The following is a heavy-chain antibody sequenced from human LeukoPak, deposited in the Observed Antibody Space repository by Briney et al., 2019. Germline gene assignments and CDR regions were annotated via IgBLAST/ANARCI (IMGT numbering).Heavy chain of an antibody. J-gene: IGHJ3*02. CDR1: GFTFNTYA. D-gene: IGHD4-11*01. Sequence: PWGSLRLSCAASGFTFNTYALHWVGQAPGKGLEWLALISYDGSNTDYADSVKGRFTISRDNSKNTLYLQMNSLRAEDTAAYYCARGIAQTTLNAFDIWGQGTVVTVSS. V-gene: IGHV3-30*04. CDR3: ARGIAQTTLNAFDI. CDR2: ISYDGSNT.